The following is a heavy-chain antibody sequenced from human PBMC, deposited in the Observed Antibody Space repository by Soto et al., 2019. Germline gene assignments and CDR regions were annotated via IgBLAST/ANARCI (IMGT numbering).Heavy chain of an antibody. J-gene: IGHJ4*02. V-gene: IGHV3-9*01. Sequence: GGSLRLSCVASGFSFDDFVMNWVRQRPGKGLEWVSSVSWNSGAKLYADSVKGRFAISRDSAKKSVYLQMNSLRPDDTAFYYCAKGVATAVPALDYWGQGTLVTVSS. CDR3: AKGVATAVPALDY. CDR1: GFSFDDFV. CDR2: VSWNSGAK. D-gene: IGHD2-21*02.